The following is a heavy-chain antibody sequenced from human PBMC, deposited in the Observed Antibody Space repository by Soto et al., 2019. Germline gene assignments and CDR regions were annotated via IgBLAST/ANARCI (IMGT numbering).Heavy chain of an antibody. CDR1: GFTFTGAW. CDR3: AADLPSEKYPIDS. CDR2: IKSKVDGGTA. J-gene: IGHJ4*02. V-gene: IGHV3-15*07. Sequence: PGGSLRLSCAASGFTFTGAWMNWVRQAPGKGLEWVGRIKSKVDGGTADYATPVKGRFTISRDDSTYTLFLQMKSLQTEDTAVYYCAADLPSEKYPIDSWGQGTLVTVSS. D-gene: IGHD2-2*01.